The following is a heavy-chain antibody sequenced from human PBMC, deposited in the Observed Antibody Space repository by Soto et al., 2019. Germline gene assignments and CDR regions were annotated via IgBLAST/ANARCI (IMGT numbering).Heavy chain of an antibody. D-gene: IGHD1-7*01. V-gene: IGHV4-4*02. J-gene: IGHJ4*02. CDR1: GGCISSSNW. CDR3: ARDRGLELRYFDY. Sequence: SETLSLTCAVSGGCISSSNWWSWVRQPPGKGLEWIGEIYHSGSTNYNPSLKSRVTISVDKSKNQFSLKLSSVTAADTAVYYCARDRGLELRYFDYWGQGTLVTVSS. CDR2: IYHSGST.